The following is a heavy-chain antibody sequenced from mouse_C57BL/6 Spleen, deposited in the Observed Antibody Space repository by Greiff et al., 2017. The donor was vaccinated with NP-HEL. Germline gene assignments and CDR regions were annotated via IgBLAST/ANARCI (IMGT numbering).Heavy chain of an antibody. V-gene: IGHV5-17*01. Sequence: EVKLVESGGGLVKPGGSLKLSCAASGFPFSDYGMHWVRQAPEKGLEWVAYISSCSSTIYYADTVKGRFTISSDNAKNTLFLQMTSLRSEDTAMYYCSRNSNYYGSSYGYYAMDYWGQGTSVPVSS. CDR3: SRNSNYYGSSYGYYAMDY. CDR2: ISSCSSTI. CDR1: GFPFSDYG. J-gene: IGHJ4*01. D-gene: IGHD1-1*01.